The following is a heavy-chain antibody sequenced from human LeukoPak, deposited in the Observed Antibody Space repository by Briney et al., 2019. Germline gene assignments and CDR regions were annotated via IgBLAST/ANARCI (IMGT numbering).Heavy chain of an antibody. CDR3: ARPTARFGTYYYGMDV. D-gene: IGHD1-1*01. V-gene: IGHV3-30*03. J-gene: IGHJ6*02. Sequence: PGRSLRLSCAASGFTFSSYGVHWVRQAPGKGLEWVAVISYDGSNKYYADSVKGRFTISRDNSKNTLYLQMNSLRAEDTAVYYCARPTARFGTYYYGMDVWGQGTTVTVSS. CDR1: GFTFSSYG. CDR2: ISYDGSNK.